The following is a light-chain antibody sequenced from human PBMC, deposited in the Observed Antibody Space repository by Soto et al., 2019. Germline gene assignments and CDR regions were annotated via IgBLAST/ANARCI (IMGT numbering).Light chain of an antibody. CDR1: QSVSSY. V-gene: IGKV3-15*01. J-gene: IGKJ1*01. CDR3: QQYNNWPGWA. Sequence: EIVMTQSPATLSVSPGDRVTLSCRASQSVSSYLAWYQQKPGQAPRLLIYGASTRATGIPARFSGSGSGTEFTLTISGLQSEDFAVYYCQQYNNWPGWAFGQGTKVEIK. CDR2: GAS.